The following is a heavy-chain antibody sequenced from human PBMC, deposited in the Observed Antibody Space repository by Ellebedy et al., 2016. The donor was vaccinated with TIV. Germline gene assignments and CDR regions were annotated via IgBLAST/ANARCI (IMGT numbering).Heavy chain of an antibody. CDR3: AEGRSGWYYFDY. Sequence: SETLSLTCAVYGGSFSGYYWSWVRQPPGKGLEWIGDVNQSGSTSYHPSLKSRVTISVDTSKNQFSLRLTSVTAADTAVYYCAEGRSGWYYFDYWGQGTLVTVSS. CDR2: VNQSGST. J-gene: IGHJ4*02. V-gene: IGHV4-34*01. CDR1: GGSFSGYY. D-gene: IGHD6-19*01.